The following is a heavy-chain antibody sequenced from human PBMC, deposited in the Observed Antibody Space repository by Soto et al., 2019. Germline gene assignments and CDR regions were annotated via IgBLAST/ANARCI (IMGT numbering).Heavy chain of an antibody. J-gene: IGHJ3*02. D-gene: IGHD2-2*01. Sequence: GESLKISCKASGYSFTSYWISWVRQMPGEGLEWMGRIDPSDSYTNYSPSFQGHVTISADKSISTAYLQWSSLKASDTAMYYCARRVVPAAMSVDDAFDIWGQGTMVTVSS. CDR3: ARRVVPAAMSVDDAFDI. V-gene: IGHV5-10-1*01. CDR2: IDPSDSYT. CDR1: GYSFTSYW.